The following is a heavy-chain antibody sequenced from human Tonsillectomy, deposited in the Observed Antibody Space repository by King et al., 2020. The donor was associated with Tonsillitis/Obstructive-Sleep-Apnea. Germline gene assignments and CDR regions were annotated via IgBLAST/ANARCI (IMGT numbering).Heavy chain of an antibody. CDR1: GFTFSSYA. Sequence: VQLVESGGGVVQPGRSLRLSCAGSGFTFSSYAMHWVRQAPGKGLEWVAVISYDGSNKYYADSVKGRFTISRDNSKNTLYLQMNSLRAEDTAVYYCARDPGKDFWKYYFDYWGQGTLVTVSS. J-gene: IGHJ4*02. CDR3: ARDPGKDFWKYYFDY. CDR2: ISYDGSNK. D-gene: IGHD3-3*01. V-gene: IGHV3-30*04.